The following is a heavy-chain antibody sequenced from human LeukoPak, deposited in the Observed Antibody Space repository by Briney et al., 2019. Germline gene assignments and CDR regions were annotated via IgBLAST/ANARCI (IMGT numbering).Heavy chain of an antibody. CDR2: ISYDGSEQ. V-gene: IGHV3-30*04. D-gene: IGHD3/OR15-3a*01. J-gene: IGHJ4*02. CDR1: GFTFSHYA. CDR3: ARERTGFYAEY. Sequence: GGSLRLSCAASGFTFSHYAMYWVRQAPGERLEWVALISYDGSEQHYADSVKGRFTISRDSLKNTLYLQMNTLRPEDTAVYYCARERTGFYAEYWGQGTLVTVSS.